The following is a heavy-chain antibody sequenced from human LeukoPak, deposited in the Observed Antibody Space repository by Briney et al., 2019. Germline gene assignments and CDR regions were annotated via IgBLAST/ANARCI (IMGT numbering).Heavy chain of an antibody. CDR1: GGSISSYY. CDR2: IYYSGST. J-gene: IGHJ3*02. CDR3: ARPRRSIAELNDAFDI. Sequence: PSETLSLTCTVSGGSISSYYWSWIRQPPGKGLEWIGYIYYSGSTNYNPSLKSRVTISVDTSKNQFSLKLSSVTAADTAVYYCARPRRSIAELNDAFDIWGQGTMVTVSS. V-gene: IGHV4-59*01. D-gene: IGHD6-6*01.